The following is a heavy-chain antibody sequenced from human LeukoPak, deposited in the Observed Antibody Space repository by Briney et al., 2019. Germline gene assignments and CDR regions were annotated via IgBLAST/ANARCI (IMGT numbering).Heavy chain of an antibody. CDR1: GGSISRYY. CDR3: ARSSQVWGWFDS. Sequence: SETLSLTCTVSGGSISRYYWSWIRRPPGKGLEWIGYIYYSGTTDYSPSLRSRVTILLDTSKNQFSLKLNSLTAADTAVYCCARSSQVWGWFDSWGQGTLVTVSS. J-gene: IGHJ5*01. CDR2: IYYSGTT. D-gene: IGHD3-16*01. V-gene: IGHV4-59*08.